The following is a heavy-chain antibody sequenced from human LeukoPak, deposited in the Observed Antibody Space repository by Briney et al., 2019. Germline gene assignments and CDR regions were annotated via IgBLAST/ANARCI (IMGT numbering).Heavy chain of an antibody. CDR1: GGSVSSGNYF. J-gene: IGHJ3*02. Sequence: SETLSLTCTVSGGSVSSGNYFWNWIRQPAGKGLEWIGRIHTSGSTGSSASLRSRITVSRDMSKNQFSLHLNFVTAADTAVYFCARERAGEGALDIWGQGTLVTVSS. CDR3: ARERAGEGALDI. CDR2: IHTSGST. D-gene: IGHD3-10*01. V-gene: IGHV4-61*02.